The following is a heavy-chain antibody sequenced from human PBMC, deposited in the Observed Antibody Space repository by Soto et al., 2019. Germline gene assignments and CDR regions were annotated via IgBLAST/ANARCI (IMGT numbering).Heavy chain of an antibody. V-gene: IGHV3-11*01. Sequence: PGGSLRLSCAASGFTFSDYYMSWIRQAPGKGLEWVSYISSSGSTIYYADSVKGRFTISRNNAKNSLYLQMNSLRAEDTAVYYCARVRIMSSHHFDYWGQGTLVTVSS. D-gene: IGHD3-16*01. CDR3: ARVRIMSSHHFDY. CDR1: GFTFSDYY. J-gene: IGHJ4*02. CDR2: ISSSGSTI.